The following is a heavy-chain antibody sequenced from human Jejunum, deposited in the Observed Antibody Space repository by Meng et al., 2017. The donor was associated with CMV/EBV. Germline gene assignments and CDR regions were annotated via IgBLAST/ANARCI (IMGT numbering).Heavy chain of an antibody. CDR2: TYHSRNT. CDR1: GGAISSSKG. CDR3: ASCNIYHYFGMDV. V-gene: IGHV4-4*02. Sequence: SGGAISSSKGWRWVRQPTGKGREWNGETYHSRNTNYNTSLKRRGTISIDKSKNQFSLKRSSVTAADTAVYYCASCNIYHYFGMDVWGQGTTVTVSS. D-gene: IGHD2/OR15-2a*01. J-gene: IGHJ6*02.